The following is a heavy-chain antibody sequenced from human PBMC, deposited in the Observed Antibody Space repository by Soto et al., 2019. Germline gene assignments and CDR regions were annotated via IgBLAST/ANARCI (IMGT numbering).Heavy chain of an antibody. CDR2: IHHSGTT. Sequence: SETLSLTCAVYGGSITSYYWSWIRQPPGKGLEWIGEIHHSGTTNYNPSLKSRVLISLDTSKNHFFLSLTSVTAADTAVYYCARWARTSMGGKDFDYWGQGTLVTVSS. CDR1: GGSITSYY. J-gene: IGHJ4*02. D-gene: IGHD3-16*01. V-gene: IGHV4-34*01. CDR3: ARWARTSMGGKDFDY.